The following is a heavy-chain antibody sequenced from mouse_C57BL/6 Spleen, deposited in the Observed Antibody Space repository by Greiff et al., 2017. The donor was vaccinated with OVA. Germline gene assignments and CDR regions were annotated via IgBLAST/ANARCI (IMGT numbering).Heavy chain of an antibody. CDR1: GYTFTNYW. CDR2: IYPGGGYT. Sequence: QVQLQQSGAELVRPGTSVKMSCKASGYTFTNYWIGWAKQRPGHGLEWIGDIYPGGGYTNYNEKFKGKATLTADKSASTAYMQFSSLTTEDTAIYYCARYPDNYGSSSYFDYWGQGTTLTVSS. V-gene: IGHV1-63*01. D-gene: IGHD1-1*01. J-gene: IGHJ2*01. CDR3: ARYPDNYGSSSYFDY.